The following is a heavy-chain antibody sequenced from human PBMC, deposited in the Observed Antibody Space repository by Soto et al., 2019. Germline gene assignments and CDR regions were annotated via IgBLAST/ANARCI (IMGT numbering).Heavy chain of an antibody. Sequence: SETLSLTCTVSGGSISSGDYYWSWIRQPPGKGLEWIGYIYYSGSTYYNPSLKSRVTISVGTSKNQFSLRLSSVTAADTAVYYCARAQYDSSGYYFGVSFDYWGQGTLVTVSS. CDR2: IYYSGST. CDR3: ARAQYDSSGYYFGVSFDY. V-gene: IGHV4-30-4*01. CDR1: GGSISSGDYY. J-gene: IGHJ4*02. D-gene: IGHD3-22*01.